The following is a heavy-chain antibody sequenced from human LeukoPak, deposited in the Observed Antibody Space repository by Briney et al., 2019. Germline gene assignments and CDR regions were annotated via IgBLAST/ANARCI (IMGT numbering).Heavy chain of an antibody. CDR2: ISAYNGNT. Sequence: GASVKVSCKASGYTFNTYGINWGRQAPGQGPEWMGWISAYNGNTNYAQNFQGRITLTTDTSTSTAYMELTSLRFDDTAVYYCARDGRQWVPLNWFDPWGQGTLVIVSS. CDR1: GYTFNTYG. J-gene: IGHJ5*02. D-gene: IGHD6-19*01. CDR3: ARDGRQWVPLNWFDP. V-gene: IGHV1-18*04.